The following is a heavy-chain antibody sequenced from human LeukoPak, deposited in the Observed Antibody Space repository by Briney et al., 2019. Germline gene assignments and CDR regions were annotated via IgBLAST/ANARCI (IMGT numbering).Heavy chain of an antibody. CDR1: GFTFSSYW. CDR2: IKQDGSEK. D-gene: IGHD6-19*01. CDR3: ARVATVAFNY. Sequence: GRSLRLSCAASGFTFSSYWMGWVRQAPGKGLEWVANIKQDGSEKYYVDSVKGRFPISRDNAKNSLYLQMDSLRVEDTAVYYCARVATVAFNYWGQGTLVTVSS. V-gene: IGHV3-7*01. J-gene: IGHJ4*02.